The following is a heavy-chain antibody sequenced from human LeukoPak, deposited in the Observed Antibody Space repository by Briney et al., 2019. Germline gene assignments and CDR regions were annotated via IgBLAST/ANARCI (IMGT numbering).Heavy chain of an antibody. V-gene: IGHV4-59*01. CDR1: SGSITNYY. J-gene: IGHJ4*02. D-gene: IGHD3-10*01. CDR2: IYYSGNT. Sequence: KPSETLSLTCTVSSGSITNYYWSWIRQPPGKGLEWIGFIYYSGNTNYNPSLKSRVTISVDTSKNQFSLKLSSVTAADTAVYYCASRNYYGSGSYLFWGQGTLVTVSS. CDR3: ASRNYYGSGSYLF.